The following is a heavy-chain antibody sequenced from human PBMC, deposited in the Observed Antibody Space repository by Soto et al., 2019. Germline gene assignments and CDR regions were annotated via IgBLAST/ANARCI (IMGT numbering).Heavy chain of an antibody. J-gene: IGHJ4*02. CDR3: AKATRRDGKHDY. D-gene: IGHD1-26*01. CDR2: INPSGGST. V-gene: IGHV1-46*01. Sequence: ASVKVSCKASGYTFTSYYMHWVRQAPGQGLEWMGIINPSGGSTSYAQKFQGRVTMTRDTSTSTVYMELSSLRSEDTAVYYCAKATRRDGKHDYWGQGTLVTVSS. CDR1: GYTFTSYY.